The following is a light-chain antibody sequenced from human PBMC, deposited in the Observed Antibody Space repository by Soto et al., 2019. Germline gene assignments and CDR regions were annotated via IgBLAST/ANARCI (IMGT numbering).Light chain of an antibody. CDR1: SNDVGGYNY. CDR3: SSYTSSSTVV. CDR2: DVS. J-gene: IGLJ2*01. V-gene: IGLV2-14*01. Sequence: QSVLTQHASVSGSPGQSITLSCTGTSNDVGGYNYVSWYQQHPGKAPKLMIYDVSNRPSGVSNRFSGSKSGNTASLTISGLQAEDEADYYCSSYTSSSTVVFGVGTKLTVL.